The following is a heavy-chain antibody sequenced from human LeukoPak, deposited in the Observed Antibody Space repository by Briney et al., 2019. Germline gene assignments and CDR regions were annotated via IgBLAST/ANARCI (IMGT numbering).Heavy chain of an antibody. CDR2: ISWNSGST. D-gene: IGHD3-22*01. CDR1: GFTFDDYA. J-gene: IGHJ4*02. Sequence: GRSLRLSCAASGFTFDDYAMHWVRQAPGKGLEWVSGISWNSGSTAYADSVKGRFTISRDNAKNSLYLQMNSLRAEDTAVYYCARDKYRRPTYYYDSSGYYSESDYWGQGTLVTVSS. V-gene: IGHV3-9*01. CDR3: ARDKYRRPTYYYDSSGYYSESDY.